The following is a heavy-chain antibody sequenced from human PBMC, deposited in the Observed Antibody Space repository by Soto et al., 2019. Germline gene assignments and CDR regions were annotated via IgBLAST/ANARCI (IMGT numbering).Heavy chain of an antibody. CDR1: GYTFTTCG. J-gene: IGHJ6*02. CDR2: VSPYNGDT. Sequence: ASVKVSCKAFGYTFTTCGINWVRQAPGQGLEWMGWVSPYNGDTTYAQKVQGRVTMTTDTSTRTAYLELRSLRSDDTAVYYCAREVGHMDVWGQGTTVTVSS. CDR3: AREVGHMDV. V-gene: IGHV1-18*04.